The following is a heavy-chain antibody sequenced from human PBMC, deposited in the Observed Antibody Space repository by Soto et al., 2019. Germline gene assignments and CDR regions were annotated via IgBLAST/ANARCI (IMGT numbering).Heavy chain of an antibody. V-gene: IGHV3-30-3*01. J-gene: IGHJ5*02. CDR2: ISYDGSKK. D-gene: IGHD3-22*01. CDR1: GFTFSSYA. Sequence: QVQLVESGGGVVQPGRSLRLSCAVSGFTFSSYAMHCVRQHPGKGLGWVAVISYDGSKKDYADSVKGRFTISRDNSTHTLYLQRNSLRAEDTAVYYCARDRGYYDSSGYSDNWFDPWGQGTLVTVSS. CDR3: ARDRGYYDSSGYSDNWFDP.